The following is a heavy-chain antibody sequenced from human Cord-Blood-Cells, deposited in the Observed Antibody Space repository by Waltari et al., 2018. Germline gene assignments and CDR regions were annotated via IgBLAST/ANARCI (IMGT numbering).Heavy chain of an antibody. D-gene: IGHD3-9*01. V-gene: IGHV1-24*01. CDR3: ATGDLIDILTGYAFDI. CDR1: GYTLTELS. J-gene: IGHJ3*02. Sequence: QVQLVQSGAEVKKPGASVKVSCKVSGYTLTELSMHWVRQAPGKGLEWMGGFDPEDGETIYAQKFQGRVTMTEDTSTDTAYMELSSLRSEDTAVYYCATGDLIDILTGYAFDIWCQGTMVTVSS. CDR2: FDPEDGET.